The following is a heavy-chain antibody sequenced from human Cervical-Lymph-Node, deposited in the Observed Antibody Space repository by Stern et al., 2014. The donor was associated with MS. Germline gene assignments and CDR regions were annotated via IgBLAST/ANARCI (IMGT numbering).Heavy chain of an antibody. D-gene: IGHD5-18*01. Sequence: VQLVESGPEVKKPGTSVKVSCKASGFTFTSSAVQWVRQARGQRLEWVGGIVVGSGNTKYAQKFQERVTITRDMSTSTAYMELSSLRSEDTAVYYCAADPGYSYGPDYYYYGMDVWGQGTTVTVSS. V-gene: IGHV1-58*01. J-gene: IGHJ6*02. CDR3: AADPGYSYGPDYYYYGMDV. CDR2: IVVGSGNT. CDR1: GFTFTSSA.